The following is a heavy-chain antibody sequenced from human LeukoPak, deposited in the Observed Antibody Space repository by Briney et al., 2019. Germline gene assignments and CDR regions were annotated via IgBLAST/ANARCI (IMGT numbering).Heavy chain of an antibody. V-gene: IGHV5-51*01. CDR2: IYPGDSDT. CDR1: GYSFTSYW. J-gene: IGHJ4*02. D-gene: IGHD3-22*01. CDR3: ARLLYYDSSGYYYFDY. Sequence: KPGESLKISCKGSGYSFTSYWIGWVRQMPGKGLEWTGIIYPGDSDTRYSPSFQGQVTISADKSISTAYLQWSSLKASDTAMYYCARLLYYDSSGYYYFDYWGQGTLVTVSS.